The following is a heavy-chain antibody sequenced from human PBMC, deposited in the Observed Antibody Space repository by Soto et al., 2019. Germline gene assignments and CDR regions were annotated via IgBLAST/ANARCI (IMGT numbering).Heavy chain of an antibody. D-gene: IGHD6-13*01. J-gene: IGHJ5*02. CDR2: LSGSGGST. V-gene: IGHV3-23*01. CDR1: GFTFSSYA. CDR3: AKDEAAAGKEGWFDP. Sequence: GGSLRLSCAASGFTFSSYAMRWVRQAPGKGLEWVSALSGSGGSTYYADSVKGRFTISRDNSKNTLYLQMNSLRAEDTAVYYCAKDEAAAGKEGWFDPWGQGTLVTVSS.